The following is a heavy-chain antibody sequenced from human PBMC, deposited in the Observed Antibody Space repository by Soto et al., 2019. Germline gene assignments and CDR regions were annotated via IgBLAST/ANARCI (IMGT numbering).Heavy chain of an antibody. D-gene: IGHD3-16*02. CDR1: GGSISSYY. J-gene: IGHJ4*02. V-gene: IGHV4-59*01. CDR3: AREKGMITFGGVIDPIPLDSDY. Sequence: QVQLQESGPGLVKPSETLSLTCTVSGGSISSYYWSWIRQPPGKGLEWIGYIYYSGSTNYNPSLKRRVTISVDTSTNQCSLRLRSVTAADTAVYYCAREKGMITFGGVIDPIPLDSDYWGQGTLVTVSS. CDR2: IYYSGST.